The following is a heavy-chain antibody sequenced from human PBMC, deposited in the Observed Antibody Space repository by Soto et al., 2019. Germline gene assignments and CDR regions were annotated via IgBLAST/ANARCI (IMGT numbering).Heavy chain of an antibody. CDR3: VRDFRHYDVSTGSYSDCFDP. D-gene: IGHD3-9*01. CDR2: ISAYDGDR. V-gene: IGHV1-18*01. J-gene: IGHJ5*02. CDR1: GYAFSSYG. Sequence: QIQMVQSGGEVKKPGASVKVSCKASGYAFSSYGISWVRQAPGQGPEWMGWISAYDGDRNYGQDHQGRLTMTTDTSTSTAYMELRSLRSDDTAVYYCVRDFRHYDVSTGSYSDCFDPWGQGTLVTVSS.